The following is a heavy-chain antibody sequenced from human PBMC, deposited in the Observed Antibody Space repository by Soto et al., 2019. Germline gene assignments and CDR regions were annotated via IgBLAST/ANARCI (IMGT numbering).Heavy chain of an antibody. D-gene: IGHD2-15*01. Sequence: QLQLQESGPGLVKPSETLSLTCTASGGSISSSSYYWGWIRQPPGQGLEWIGSIYYSGSTYYNPSLKSRVTRSVDTSKNQFSLKLSSVTAADTALYYCARERGYCSGGSCPVDYWDQGTLVTVSS. CDR3: ARERGYCSGGSCPVDY. V-gene: IGHV4-39*02. CDR2: IYYSGST. CDR1: GGSISSSSYY. J-gene: IGHJ4*02.